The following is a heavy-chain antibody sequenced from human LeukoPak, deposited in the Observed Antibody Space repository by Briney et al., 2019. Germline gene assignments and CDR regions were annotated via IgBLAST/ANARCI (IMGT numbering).Heavy chain of an antibody. Sequence: PGGSLRLSCAAFGFTFSSYWMSWVRQAPGKGLEWVANIKQDGSEKYYVDSVKGRFTISRDNAKNSLYLQMNSLRAEDTAVYYCARHSAAGTDYWGQGTLVTVSS. D-gene: IGHD6-13*01. CDR1: GFTFSSYW. CDR3: ARHSAAGTDY. J-gene: IGHJ4*02. CDR2: IKQDGSEK. V-gene: IGHV3-7*03.